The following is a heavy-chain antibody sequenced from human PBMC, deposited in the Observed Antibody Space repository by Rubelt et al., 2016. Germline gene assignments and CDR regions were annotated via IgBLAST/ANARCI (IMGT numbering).Heavy chain of an antibody. Sequence: AQKLQGRVTMTRDTSTSTVYMELSSLRSEDTAVYYCARVPGSSSGYYYYGMDVWGQGTTVTVSS. J-gene: IGHJ6*02. V-gene: IGHV1-46*03. D-gene: IGHD6-6*01. CDR3: ARVPGSSSGYYYYGMDV.